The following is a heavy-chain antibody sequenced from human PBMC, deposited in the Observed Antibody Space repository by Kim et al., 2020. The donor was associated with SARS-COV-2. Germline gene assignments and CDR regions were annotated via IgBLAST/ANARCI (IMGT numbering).Heavy chain of an antibody. Sequence: SETLSLTCTVSGGSISSYYWSWIRQPPGKGLEWIGYIYYIGTTNYNPSLKSRVTISVDTSRNQFSLKLSSVTAADTAVNYCARADDSSGNNPHAFDIWGQGAMVTVSS. CDR2: IYYIGTT. CDR3: ARADDSSGNNPHAFDI. CDR1: GGSISSYY. V-gene: IGHV4-59*13. J-gene: IGHJ3*02. D-gene: IGHD3-22*01.